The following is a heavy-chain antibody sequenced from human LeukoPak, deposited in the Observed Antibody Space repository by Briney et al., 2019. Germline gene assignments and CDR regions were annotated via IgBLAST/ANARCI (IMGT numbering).Heavy chain of an antibody. V-gene: IGHV3-74*01. J-gene: IGHJ4*02. CDR2: SNSDGTNT. Sequence: SGGSLRLSCAGSGITFSSYWMHWVRQVPGEGLVWVSRSNSDGTNTNYAGSVKGRFTISRDNAKSTLYLQMNSLRAEDTAVYYCAREYDFWSGYPSHFDYWGQGTLVTVSS. CDR1: GITFSSYW. CDR3: AREYDFWSGYPSHFDY. D-gene: IGHD3-3*01.